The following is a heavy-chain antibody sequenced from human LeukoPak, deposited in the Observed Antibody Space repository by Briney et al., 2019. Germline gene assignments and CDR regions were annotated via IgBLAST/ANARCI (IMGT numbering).Heavy chain of an antibody. CDR3: ARGRGSCSGGSCYPPHYYYYYMDV. D-gene: IGHD2-15*01. CDR1: GGTFSSYA. V-gene: IGHV1-69*05. CDR2: IIPIFGTA. Sequence: SVKVSCKASGGTFSSYAISWVRQAPGQGLEWMGGIIPIFGTANYAQKFQGRVTITTDESTSTAYMELSSLRSKDTAVYYCARGRGSCSGGSCYPPHYYYYYMDVWGKGTTVTVSS. J-gene: IGHJ6*03.